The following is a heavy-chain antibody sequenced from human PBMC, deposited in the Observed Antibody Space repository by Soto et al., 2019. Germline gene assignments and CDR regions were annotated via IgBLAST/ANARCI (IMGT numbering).Heavy chain of an antibody. Sequence: ASVKVSCKASGYTFTSYGINWVRQAPGQGLEWMGWISAYNGNTNYAQKLQGRVNMTTDTSTSTAYMELRSLRSDDTAVYYCARTGSLESYCSGGSCYPTGEYYYYGMDVWGQGTTVTVSS. J-gene: IGHJ6*02. D-gene: IGHD2-15*01. V-gene: IGHV1-18*01. CDR2: ISAYNGNT. CDR1: GYTFTSYG. CDR3: ARTGSLESYCSGGSCYPTGEYYYYGMDV.